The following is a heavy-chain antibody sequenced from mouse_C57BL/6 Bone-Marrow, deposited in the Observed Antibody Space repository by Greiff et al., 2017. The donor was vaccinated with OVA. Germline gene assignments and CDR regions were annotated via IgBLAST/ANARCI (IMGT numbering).Heavy chain of an antibody. CDR1: GFTFTDYY. Sequence: EVMLVEPEGGLVQPGSSMKLSCTASGFTFTDYYMTWVRQVPEKGLEWVANINPDGSSTYYLDSLKSRFILSRDTATNTLYLQMSSLKSEDTATYYCARVDFYYVSGYDFGYWSQGTTLTVSS. CDR3: ARVDFYYVSGYDFGY. V-gene: IGHV5-16*01. J-gene: IGHJ2*01. CDR2: INPDGSST. D-gene: IGHD1-1*01.